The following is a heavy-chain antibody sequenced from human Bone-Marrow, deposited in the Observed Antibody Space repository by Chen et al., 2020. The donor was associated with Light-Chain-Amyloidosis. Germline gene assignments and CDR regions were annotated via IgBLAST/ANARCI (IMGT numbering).Heavy chain of an antibody. D-gene: IGHD5-12*01. CDR3: ARRRDGYNFDY. Sequence: EVQLEQSGPEGKKPGESLKISCKGAGYTFPNYWIGWVRQLPGKGLEWMGVIYPDESDARYSPSFEGQVTIAADKSITTAYLQWRSLKASDTAMYYCARRRDGYNFDYWGQGTLVTVSS. CDR2: IYPDESDA. V-gene: IGHV5-51*01. CDR1: GYTFPNYW. J-gene: IGHJ4*02.